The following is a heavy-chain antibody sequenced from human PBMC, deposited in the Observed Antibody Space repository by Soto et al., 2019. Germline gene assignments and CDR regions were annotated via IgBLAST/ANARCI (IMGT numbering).Heavy chain of an antibody. J-gene: IGHJ6*02. CDR1: GFTFSSYS. V-gene: IGHV3-21*01. CDR3: ARDCSSTSCSCMDV. D-gene: IGHD2-2*01. CDR2: ISSSSSYI. Sequence: GGSLRLSCAASGFTFSSYSMNWVRQAPGKGLEWVSSISSSSSYIYYADSVKGRFTISRDNAKNSLYLQMNSLRAEDTAVYYCARDCSSTSCSCMDVWGQGTTVTVS.